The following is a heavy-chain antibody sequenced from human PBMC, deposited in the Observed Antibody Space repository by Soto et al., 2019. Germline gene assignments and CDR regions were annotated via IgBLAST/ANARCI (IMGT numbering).Heavy chain of an antibody. CDR2: IYYSGRT. D-gene: IGHD3-10*01. J-gene: IGHJ4*02. Sequence: PXQTLCRPGTVSGGSVRSVRDYWSWIRQPPGKGLEWIGYIYYSGRTNENPSLKSRVTISVDTSKNLFSLKLSPVTAADTAVYYCERGSYYGSGSSWGQGTLVTVSP. V-gene: IGHV4-61*01. CDR3: ERGSYYGSGSS. CDR1: GGSVRSVRDY.